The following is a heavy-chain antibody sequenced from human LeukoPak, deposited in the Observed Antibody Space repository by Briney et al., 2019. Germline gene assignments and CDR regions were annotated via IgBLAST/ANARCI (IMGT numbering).Heavy chain of an antibody. CDR2: IYYSGST. J-gene: IGHJ4*02. D-gene: IGHD2-21*02. Sequence: SETLSLTCSVSGGSISSYYWSWIRQPPGKGLEWIGYIYYSGSTNYNPSLKSRVTISVDTFKNQFSLKLSSVTAADTAVYYCARRGGDWGQFDYWGQGTLVTVSS. CDR1: GGSISSYY. CDR3: ARRGGDWGQFDY. V-gene: IGHV4-59*08.